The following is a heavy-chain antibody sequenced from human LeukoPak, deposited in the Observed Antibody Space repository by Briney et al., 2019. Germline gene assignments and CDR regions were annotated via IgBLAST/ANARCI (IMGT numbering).Heavy chain of an antibody. Sequence: GGSLRLSCAASGFTVSSNYMSWVRQAPGKGLEWVSVIYSGGSTYYADSVKGRFTISRDNSKNTLYLQMNSLRAEDTAVYYCARDVVSRGVDAFDIWGQGTMVTVSS. V-gene: IGHV3-53*01. D-gene: IGHD2-21*01. CDR2: IYSGGST. CDR1: GFTVSSNY. CDR3: ARDVVSRGVDAFDI. J-gene: IGHJ3*02.